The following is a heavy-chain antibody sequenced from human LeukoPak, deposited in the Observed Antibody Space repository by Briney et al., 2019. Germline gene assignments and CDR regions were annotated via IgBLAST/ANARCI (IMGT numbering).Heavy chain of an antibody. CDR3: ARGPITMIRGVLPALYWFDP. J-gene: IGHJ5*02. V-gene: IGHV4-38-2*01. D-gene: IGHD3-10*01. CDR1: GYSISSGYY. CDR2: IYHSGST. Sequence: SETLSLTCAVSGYSISSGYYCGWIRQPPGKGLEWIASIYHSGSTYYNPSLKSRVTISVDTSKNQFSLKLSSVTAADTAVYYCARGPITMIRGVLPALYWFDPWGQGTLVTVSS.